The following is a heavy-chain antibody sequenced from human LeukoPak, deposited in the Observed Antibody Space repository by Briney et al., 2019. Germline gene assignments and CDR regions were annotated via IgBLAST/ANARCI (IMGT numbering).Heavy chain of an antibody. J-gene: IGHJ4*02. CDR2: ISYDGSNK. V-gene: IGHV3-30*18. D-gene: IGHD4-17*01. CDR3: AKPQARPTDYFDY. Sequence: GGSLRLSCAASGFTFSSYGMHWVRQAPGKGLEWVAVISYDGSNKYYADSVKGRFTISRDNSKNTLYLQMNSLRAEDTAAYYCAKPQARPTDYFDYWGQGTLVTVSS. CDR1: GFTFSSYG.